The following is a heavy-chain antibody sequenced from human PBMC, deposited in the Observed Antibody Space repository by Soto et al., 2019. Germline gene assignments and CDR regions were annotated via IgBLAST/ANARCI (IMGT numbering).Heavy chain of an antibody. CDR1: GGFVRSDP. CDR2: IIPVFGSP. D-gene: IGHD1-7*01. V-gene: IGHV1-69*01. Sequence: QLQLVQSGAEVKKPGSSVKVSCKASGGFVRSDPISWVRQAPGQGPEWIGGIIPVFGSPTYAEKFQGRVTITADEASRTANRELTTLKAEDTAVYFCAKAERQWELPLWGQGTQVTVSS. CDR3: AKAERQWELPL. J-gene: IGHJ4*02.